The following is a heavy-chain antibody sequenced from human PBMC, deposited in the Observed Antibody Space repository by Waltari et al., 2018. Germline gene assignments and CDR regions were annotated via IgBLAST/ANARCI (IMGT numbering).Heavy chain of an antibody. J-gene: IGHJ4*02. CDR2: IYPDDSDT. CDR1: GYTFANYW. Sequence: EVQLVQSGAEVKKPGESLTISCAASGYTFANYWIGWVRQMPGKGLEWMAMIYPDDSDTRYSPSFRGQVTISVDKTTTTAYLQWSSLKASDTAMYYCTRRYYDPTGYSYFDFWGQGTLVTVSS. D-gene: IGHD3-22*01. V-gene: IGHV5-51*01. CDR3: TRRYYDPTGYSYFDF.